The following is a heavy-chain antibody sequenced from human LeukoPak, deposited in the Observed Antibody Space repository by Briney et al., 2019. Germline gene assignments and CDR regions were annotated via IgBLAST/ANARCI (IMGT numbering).Heavy chain of an antibody. CDR3: ARGYSGSYYFADY. Sequence: GESLRLSCAASGFTFNSYSLNWVRQAPGRGLEWVSSISSGSGYIYYADSVKGRFTISRDNAKNSLYLQMNSLRAEDTAVYYCARGYSGSYYFADYWGQGTLVTVSS. D-gene: IGHD1-26*01. CDR2: ISSGSGYI. J-gene: IGHJ4*02. V-gene: IGHV3-21*01. CDR1: GFTFNSYS.